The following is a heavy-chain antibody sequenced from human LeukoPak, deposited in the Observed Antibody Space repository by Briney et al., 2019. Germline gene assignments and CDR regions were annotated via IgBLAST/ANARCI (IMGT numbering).Heavy chain of an antibody. Sequence: TSETLPLTCAVYGGSFSNYYWSWIRQPPGKGLEWIGEINHSGSTNYNPSLKSRVTISLDTSKNQFSLKLSSVTAADTAVYYCAREARGIAAAGTWDYYYGMDVWGQGTTVTVSS. CDR2: INHSGST. D-gene: IGHD6-13*01. CDR3: AREARGIAAAGTWDYYYGMDV. CDR1: GGSFSNYY. J-gene: IGHJ6*02. V-gene: IGHV4-34*01.